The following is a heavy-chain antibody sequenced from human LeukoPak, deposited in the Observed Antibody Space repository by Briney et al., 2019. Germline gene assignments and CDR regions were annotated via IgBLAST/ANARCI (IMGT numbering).Heavy chain of an antibody. V-gene: IGHV3-23*01. Sequence: GGSLRLSCAASGFTFSSYPVSWVRQAPGKGLEWVSGISGSGGSSYYADSVRGRFTISRDNSENRLHLQMNSLRAEDSAVYYCAKVRWSSSSPIAFDIWGRGTMVTVSS. J-gene: IGHJ3*02. CDR1: GFTFSSYP. CDR3: AKVRWSSSSPIAFDI. D-gene: IGHD6-6*01. CDR2: ISGSGGSS.